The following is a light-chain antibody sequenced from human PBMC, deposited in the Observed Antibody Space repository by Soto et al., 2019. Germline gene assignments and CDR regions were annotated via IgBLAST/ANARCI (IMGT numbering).Light chain of an antibody. CDR2: GAA. CDR1: QSVTANY. J-gene: IGKJ2*01. Sequence: ENVLTQSPGTLSLSPGETATLSCRASQSVTANYLAWYQQKPGQAPRLLIFGAANRATGIPDRISGSGSGTDFPLTISGLEPEAVAVYYCHQYSATPYTFGQGTHLEIK. CDR3: HQYSATPYT. V-gene: IGKV3-20*01.